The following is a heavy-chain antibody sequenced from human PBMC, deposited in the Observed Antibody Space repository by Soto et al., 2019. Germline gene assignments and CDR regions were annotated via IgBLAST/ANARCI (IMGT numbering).Heavy chain of an antibody. CDR1: GFTFSSYG. V-gene: IGHV3-33*01. CDR2: IWYDGSNK. D-gene: IGHD1-26*01. J-gene: IGHJ4*02. CDR3: ARDPEYSGSYRTYYFDY. Sequence: QVQLVESGGGVVQPGRSLRLSCAASGFTFSSYGMHWVRQAPGKGLEWVAVIWYDGSNKYYADSVKGRFTISRDNSKNTLYRQMNSLRAEDTAVYYCARDPEYSGSYRTYYFDYWGQGTLVTVSS.